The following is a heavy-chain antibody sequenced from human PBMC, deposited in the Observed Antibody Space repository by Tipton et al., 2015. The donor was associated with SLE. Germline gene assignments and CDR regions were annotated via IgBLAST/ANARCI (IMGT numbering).Heavy chain of an antibody. D-gene: IGHD5-12*01. CDR1: GGSVSSGDYS. J-gene: IGHJ3*02. Sequence: TLSLTCGVSGGSVSSGDYSWSWIRQPPGKGLEWIGNVYQTARTYYNPSLKSRVTISVDTSKNQFSLKLSSVTAADTAVYYCASSLIVADAGDAFDIWGQGTMVTVSS. CDR3: ASSLIVADAGDAFDI. CDR2: VYQTART. V-gene: IGHV4-30-2*02.